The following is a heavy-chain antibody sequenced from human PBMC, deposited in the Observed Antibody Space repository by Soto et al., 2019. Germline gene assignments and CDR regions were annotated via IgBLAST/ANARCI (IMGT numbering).Heavy chain of an antibody. V-gene: IGHV4-30-2*01. Sequence: LSLTCAVSGGSISSGGYSWSWIRQPPGKGLEWIGYIYHSGSTYYNPSLKSRVTISVDRSKNQFSLKLSSVTAADTAVYYCARDRGFNWFDPWGQGTLVTVSS. CDR1: GGSISSGGYS. CDR3: ARDRGFNWFDP. J-gene: IGHJ5*02. CDR2: IYHSGST. D-gene: IGHD5-12*01.